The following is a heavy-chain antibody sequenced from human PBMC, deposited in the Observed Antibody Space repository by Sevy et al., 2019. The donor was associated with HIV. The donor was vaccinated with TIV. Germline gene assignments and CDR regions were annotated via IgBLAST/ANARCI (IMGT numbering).Heavy chain of an antibody. D-gene: IGHD2-2*01. CDR3: ARYCSSTSCYAPPFDY. Sequence: ASVKVSCKASGYTFTDYYMHWVRQAPGQGLEWMGRINPKSGGTNYAQKFQSRVTMTRDTSISTAYRELSRLRSDDTAVYYCARYCSSTSCYAPPFDYWGQGTLVTVSS. CDR2: INPKSGGT. V-gene: IGHV1-2*06. CDR1: GYTFTDYY. J-gene: IGHJ4*02.